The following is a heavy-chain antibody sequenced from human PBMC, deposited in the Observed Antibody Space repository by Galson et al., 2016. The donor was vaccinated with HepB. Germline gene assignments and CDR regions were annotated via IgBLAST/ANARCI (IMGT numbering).Heavy chain of an antibody. Sequence: ETLSLTCTVSGDSISSYFWSWIRQLAGKGLEWIGRIHTAGSTNYNPSLKSRVTMSVDTSKNQFSLKLSSVTAADTAVYYCARDVGGYSWDAFNIWGQGTMVTVSS. D-gene: IGHD2-21*01. J-gene: IGHJ3*02. V-gene: IGHV4-4*07. CDR3: ARDVGGYSWDAFNI. CDR1: GDSISSYF. CDR2: IHTAGST.